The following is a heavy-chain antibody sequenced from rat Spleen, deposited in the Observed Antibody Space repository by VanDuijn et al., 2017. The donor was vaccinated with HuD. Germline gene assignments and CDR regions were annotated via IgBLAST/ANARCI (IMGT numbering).Heavy chain of an antibody. CDR1: GFSLTSNG. J-gene: IGHJ3*01. CDR2: ISSGGST. D-gene: IGHD1-11*01. Sequence: QVQLKESGPGLVQPSQTLSLTCTVSGFSLTSNGVSWVRQPPGKGLEWIAAISSGGSTYYNSALKSRLSISRDPSKSQLLLKMSSLQTDDTAIFFCARSYGGYTQHWFPYWGQGTLVTVSS. CDR3: ARSYGGYTQHWFPY. V-gene: IGHV2S12*01.